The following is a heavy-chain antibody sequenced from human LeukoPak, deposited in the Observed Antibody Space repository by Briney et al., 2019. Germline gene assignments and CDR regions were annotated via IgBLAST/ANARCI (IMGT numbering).Heavy chain of an antibody. D-gene: IGHD3-22*01. CDR1: GFTFSSYA. V-gene: IGHV3-23*01. Sequence: QPGGSLRLSCAASGFTFSSYAMSWVRQAPGKGLEWVSAISGSGGGTYYADSVKGRFTISRDNAKNSLYLQMNSLRAEDTAVYYCARRTGSGYYYVDYWGQGTLVTVSS. CDR3: ARRTGSGYYYVDY. J-gene: IGHJ4*02. CDR2: ISGSGGGT.